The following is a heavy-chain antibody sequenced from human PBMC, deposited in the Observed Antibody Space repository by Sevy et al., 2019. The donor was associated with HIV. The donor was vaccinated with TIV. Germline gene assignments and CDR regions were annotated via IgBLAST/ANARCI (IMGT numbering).Heavy chain of an antibody. J-gene: IGHJ4*02. CDR3: AKDLRGSGWYYFDY. CDR1: GFTFSSYA. Sequence: GGSLRLSCAASGFTFSSYAMSWVHQAPGKGLEWVSAISGSGGSTYYADSVKGRFTISRDNSKNTLYLQMNSLRAEDTAVYYCAKDLRGSGWYYFDYWGQGTLVTVSS. V-gene: IGHV3-23*01. D-gene: IGHD6-19*01. CDR2: ISGSGGST.